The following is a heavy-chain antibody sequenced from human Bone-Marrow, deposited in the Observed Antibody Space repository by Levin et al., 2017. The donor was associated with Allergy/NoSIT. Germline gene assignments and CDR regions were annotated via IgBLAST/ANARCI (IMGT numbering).Heavy chain of an antibody. V-gene: IGHV3-48*03. Sequence: GGSLRLSCAASGFTFSSYEMNWVRQAPGKGLEWISYISSSGSTKYYADSVKGRFTISSKNSLDLQMNSLRAEDTAIYYCARDKSSDGVTSDWYFDLWGRGTLVTVSS. CDR1: GFTFSSYE. J-gene: IGHJ2*01. CDR3: ARDKSSDGVTSDWYFDL. D-gene: IGHD2-21*02. CDR2: ISSSGSTK.